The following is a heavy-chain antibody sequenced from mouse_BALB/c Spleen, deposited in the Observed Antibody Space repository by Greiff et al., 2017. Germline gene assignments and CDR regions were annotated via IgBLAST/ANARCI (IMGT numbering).Heavy chain of an antibody. J-gene: IGHJ3*01. V-gene: IGHV1S81*02. D-gene: IGHD1-2*01. CDR3: ARDTTAKAY. CDR1: GYTFTSYW. CDR2: INPSNGRT. Sequence: QVQLQQPGAELVKPGASVKLSCTASGYTFTSYWMHWVKQRPGQGLEWIGEINPSNGRTNYNEKFKSKATLTVDKSSSTAYMQLSSLTSEDSAVYYCARDTTAKAYWGQGTLVTVSA.